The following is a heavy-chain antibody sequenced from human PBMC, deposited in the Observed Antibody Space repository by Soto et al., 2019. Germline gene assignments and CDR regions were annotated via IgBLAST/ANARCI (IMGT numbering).Heavy chain of an antibody. J-gene: IGHJ3*02. D-gene: IGHD3-3*01. V-gene: IGHV4-4*07. CDR3: ARGAYYDFWSGYPALDAFDI. CDR1: GGSISSYC. Sequence: SETLSLTCTVSGGSISSYCWSWIRQPAGKGLEWIGRIYTSGSTNYNPSLKSRVTMSVDTSKNQFSLKLSSVTAADTAVYYCARGAYYDFWSGYPALDAFDIWGQGTMVTVSS. CDR2: IYTSGST.